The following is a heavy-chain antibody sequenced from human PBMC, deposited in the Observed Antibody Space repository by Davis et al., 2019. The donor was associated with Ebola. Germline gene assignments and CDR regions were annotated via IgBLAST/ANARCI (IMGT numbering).Heavy chain of an antibody. V-gene: IGHV4-34*01. J-gene: IGHJ5*02. CDR3: ARTAKTSVSDSGLGYTYFDP. CDR2: INHSGST. CDR1: GGSFSGYY. D-gene: IGHD1-1*01. Sequence: SETLSLTCAVYGGSFSGYYWSWIRQPPGKGLEWNGEINHSGSTNYNPSLRSRVTISVDTSRDQSTLKMNPVTAADTAVYYCARTAKTSVSDSGLGYTYFDPWSQGTLVTVSS.